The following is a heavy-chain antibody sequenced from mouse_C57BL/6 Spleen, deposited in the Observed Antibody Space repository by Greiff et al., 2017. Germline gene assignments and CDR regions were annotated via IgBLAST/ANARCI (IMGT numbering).Heavy chain of an antibody. J-gene: IGHJ1*03. CDR3: ARHYGVNRYFDV. V-gene: IGHV1-55*01. CDR2: IYPGSGST. D-gene: IGHD1-2*01. Sequence: VQLQQPGAELVKPGASVKMSCKASGYTFTSYWITWVKQRPGQGLEWIGDIYPGSGSTNYNEKFKSKATLTVDTSSSTAYMQLSSLTSEDSVVYYCARHYGVNRYFDVWGKGTTVTVSA. CDR1: GYTFTSYW.